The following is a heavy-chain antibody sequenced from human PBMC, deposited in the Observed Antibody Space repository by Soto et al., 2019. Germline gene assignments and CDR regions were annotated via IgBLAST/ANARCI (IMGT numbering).Heavy chain of an antibody. CDR3: ARVWDSGLPRSDYGMDV. V-gene: IGHV3-48*03. CDR2: ISSSVSTI. CDR1: GFTFSSYE. J-gene: IGHJ6*02. Sequence: GGSLRLSCAASGFTFSSYEMNWVRQAPGKGLEWVSYISSSVSTIYYADSVKGRFTISRDNAKNSLYLQMNSPRAEDTAVYYCARVWDSGLPRSDYGMDVWGQGTTVTVSS. D-gene: IGHD5-12*01.